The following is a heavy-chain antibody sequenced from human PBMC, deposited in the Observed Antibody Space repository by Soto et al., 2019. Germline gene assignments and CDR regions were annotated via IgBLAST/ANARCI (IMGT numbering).Heavy chain of an antibody. D-gene: IGHD3-22*01. CDR2: IYPGDSDT. V-gene: IGHV5-51*01. Sequence: PGESLNISCKVPGYSFTIYWIGWVRQMPGKGLEWMGIIYPGDSDTRYSPSFQGQVTISADKSISTAYLQWSSLKASDTAMYYCARRPFRASSGYSAQYFDYWRQGTLVTVSS. CDR1: GYSFTIYW. J-gene: IGHJ4*02. CDR3: ARRPFRASSGYSAQYFDY.